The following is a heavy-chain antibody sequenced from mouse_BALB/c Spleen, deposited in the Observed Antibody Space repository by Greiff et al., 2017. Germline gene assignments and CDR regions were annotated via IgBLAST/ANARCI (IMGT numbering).Heavy chain of an antibody. CDR1: GYTFTSYW. J-gene: IGHJ2*01. CDR2: INPSTGYT. D-gene: IGHD1-1*01. CDR3: ARGGRSSDY. V-gene: IGHV1-7*01. Sequence: QVHVKQSGAELAKPGASVKMSCKASGYTFTSYWMHWVKQRPGQGLEWIGYINPSTGYTEYNQKFKDKATLTADKSSSTAYMQLSGLTSEDSAVYYCARGGRSSDYWGQGTTLTVSS.